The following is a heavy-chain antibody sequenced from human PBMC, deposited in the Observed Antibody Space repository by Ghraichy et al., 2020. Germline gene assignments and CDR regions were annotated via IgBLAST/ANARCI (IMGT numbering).Heavy chain of an antibody. CDR2: IKQDGSEK. CDR1: GFTFSSYW. V-gene: IGHV3-7*03. CDR3: ARPYYDFWRNWYFDL. D-gene: IGHD3-3*01. Sequence: GSLRLSCAASGFTFSSYWMSWVRQAPGKGLEWVANIKQDGSEKYYVDSVKGRFTISRDNAKNSLYLQMNSLRAEDTAVYYCARPYYDFWRNWYFDLWGRGTLVTVSS. J-gene: IGHJ2*01.